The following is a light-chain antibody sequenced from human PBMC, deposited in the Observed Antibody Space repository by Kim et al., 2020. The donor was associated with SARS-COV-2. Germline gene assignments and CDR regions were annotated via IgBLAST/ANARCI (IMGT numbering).Light chain of an antibody. Sequence: DIQMTQSPSSLSASVGDRVTITCRASQSVNTYLSWYQQKPGRAPKLLVHSASSLRSGVPSRFSGSGSGTDFALSISSLEPEDSATYYCLHSHGTPFTFGPGTKVDIK. V-gene: IGKV1-39*01. J-gene: IGKJ3*01. CDR2: SAS. CDR3: LHSHGTPFT. CDR1: QSVNTY.